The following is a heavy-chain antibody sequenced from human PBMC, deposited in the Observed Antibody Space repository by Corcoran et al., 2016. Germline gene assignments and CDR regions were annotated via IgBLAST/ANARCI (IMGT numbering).Heavy chain of an antibody. CDR1: GFTFSNAW. CDR2: IKSKTDGGTT. CDR3: TPDVDTAMVTPLDY. Sequence: EVQLVESGGGLVKPGGSLRLSCAASGFTFSNAWMSWVRQAPGKGLEWVGRIKSKTDGGTTDYAAPVKGRFTISRDDSKNTLYLQMNSLKTQATAVYYCTPDVDTAMVTPLDYWGQGTLVTVSS. V-gene: IGHV3-15*01. D-gene: IGHD5-18*01. J-gene: IGHJ4*02.